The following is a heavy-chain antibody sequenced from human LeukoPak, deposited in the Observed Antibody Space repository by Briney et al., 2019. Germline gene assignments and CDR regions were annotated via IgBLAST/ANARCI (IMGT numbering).Heavy chain of an antibody. CDR2: IYTSEST. V-gene: IGHV4-4*07. Sequence: SETLSLTCTVSGGSTSNYYWSWIRQPAGKGLEWIGRIYTSESTDYNPSLKSRVTMSVDTSKNQFSLKLTSVTAADTAVYYCARGPINYYDKFDIWGQGTMVTVSS. CDR3: ARGPINYYDKFDI. D-gene: IGHD3-22*01. J-gene: IGHJ3*02. CDR1: GGSTSNYY.